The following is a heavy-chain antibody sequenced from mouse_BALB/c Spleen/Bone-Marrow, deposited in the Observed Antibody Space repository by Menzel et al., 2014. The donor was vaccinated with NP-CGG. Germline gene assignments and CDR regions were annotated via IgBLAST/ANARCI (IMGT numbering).Heavy chain of an antibody. CDR1: GYAFTNYW. V-gene: IGHV1-54*01. D-gene: IGHD2-4*01. CDR2: INPGSGCV. CDR3: TREITRYAVDY. Sequence: VQLQQSGAELVRPGTSVKVSCKASGYAFTNYWIEWVKQRPGQGLEWIGVINPGSGCVNYNEKFKGKATLTADKSSSTAYIQRSSMTADDSAVYFCTREITRYAVDYWGQGTSVTVSS. J-gene: IGHJ4*01.